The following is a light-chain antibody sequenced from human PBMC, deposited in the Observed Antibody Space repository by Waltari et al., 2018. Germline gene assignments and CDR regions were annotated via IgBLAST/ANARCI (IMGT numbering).Light chain of an antibody. J-gene: IGKJ1*01. CDR3: LQHNSYPWT. V-gene: IGKV1-17*01. CDR1: QGIRNA. CDR2: DAS. Sequence: DIQMTQSPSSLSASVGDRVTITCRASQGIRNALGWYQQKPGKAPKRLICDASSLQSGVPSRFSGSGSGTEFTLTISSLQPEDFASYYCLQHNSYPWTFGQGTKVEVK.